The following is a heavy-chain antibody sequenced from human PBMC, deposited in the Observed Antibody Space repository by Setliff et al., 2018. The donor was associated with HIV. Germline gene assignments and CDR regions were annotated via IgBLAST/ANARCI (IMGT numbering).Heavy chain of an antibody. Sequence: KPSETLSLTCTVSGGSISSSSHYWGWIRQPPGKGLEWIGSIYYSGSTYYNPSLKSRVTISVDTSKNQFSLKLRSVTAADTAVYYCARGSPEAFQDSGWYNWGQGTLVTVSS. CDR1: GGSISSSSHY. D-gene: IGHD6-19*01. CDR2: IYYSGST. V-gene: IGHV4-39*07. J-gene: IGHJ4*01. CDR3: ARGSPEAFQDSGWYN.